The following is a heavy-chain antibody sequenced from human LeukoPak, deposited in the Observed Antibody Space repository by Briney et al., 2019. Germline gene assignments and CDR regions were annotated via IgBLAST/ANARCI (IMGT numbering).Heavy chain of an antibody. V-gene: IGHV1-46*01. CDR1: GYTFTSYY. J-gene: IGHJ4*02. D-gene: IGHD6-19*01. CDR2: INPIGGST. Sequence: ASVKVSCKASGYTFTSYYMHWVRQGPGQGLEWMGIINPIGGSTSFAQKFQGRVTMTRDTSTNTVYMELSSLRSEDTAVYYCAPRRVAADKGFDYWGQGTLVTVSS. CDR3: APRRVAADKGFDY.